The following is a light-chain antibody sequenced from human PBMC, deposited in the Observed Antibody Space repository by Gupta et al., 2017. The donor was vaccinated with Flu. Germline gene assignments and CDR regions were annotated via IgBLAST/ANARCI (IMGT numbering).Light chain of an antibody. Sequence: YVLTQPPSVSVAPGQTARIPCGGNNIGIKSVHWYQQKPGQAPVLVVYDDSDRPSGIPERFSGSNSGNTATLTISRVEAGDEADYYCQVWDSSSDHVVFGGGTKLTVL. J-gene: IGLJ2*01. V-gene: IGLV3-21*02. CDR1: NIGIKS. CDR2: DDS. CDR3: QVWDSSSDHVV.